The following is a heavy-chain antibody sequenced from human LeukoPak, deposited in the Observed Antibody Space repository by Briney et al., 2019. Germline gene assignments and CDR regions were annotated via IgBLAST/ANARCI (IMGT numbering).Heavy chain of an antibody. V-gene: IGHV1-46*01. Sequence: ASVKVSCKASGYTFTSYYMHWVRQAPGQGLEWMGIINPSGGSTSYAQKFQGRVTMTRDTSTSTVYIELSSLRSEDTAVYYCARDSPHYYDSSGYYNRPHYFDYWGQGTLVTVSS. D-gene: IGHD3-22*01. J-gene: IGHJ4*02. CDR2: INPSGGST. CDR1: GYTFTSYY. CDR3: ARDSPHYYDSSGYYNRPHYFDY.